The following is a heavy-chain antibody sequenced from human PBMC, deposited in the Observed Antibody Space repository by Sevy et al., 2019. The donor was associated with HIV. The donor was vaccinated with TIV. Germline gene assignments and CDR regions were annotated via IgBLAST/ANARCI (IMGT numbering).Heavy chain of an antibody. V-gene: IGHV3-33*01. CDR1: GFTFSSYG. CDR2: IWFDGSNT. D-gene: IGHD4-17*01. Sequence: GGSLRLSCAASGFTFSSYGMHWVRQAPGKGLEWVALIWFDGSNTYYADSVKGRFTISRDIAKNTLHLQMNSLSGEDTAVYYCARVLEFYDNGDYGPAFMPDYWGQGTLVTVSS. CDR3: ARVLEFYDNGDYGPAFMPDY. J-gene: IGHJ4*02.